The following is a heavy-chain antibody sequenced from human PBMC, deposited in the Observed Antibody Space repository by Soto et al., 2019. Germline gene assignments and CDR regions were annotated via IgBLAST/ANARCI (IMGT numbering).Heavy chain of an antibody. V-gene: IGHV3-48*03. CDR1: GFTFSSYE. D-gene: IGHD3-22*01. CDR2: ISSSGSTI. CDR3: ARDEGTRKVHY. J-gene: IGHJ4*02. Sequence: GGSLRLSCATSGFTFSSYEMNWVRQAPGKGLEWVSYISSSGSTIYHADSVKGRFTISRDNAKNSLYLQMNSLRAEDTAVYYCARDEGTRKVHYWGQGTLVTVS.